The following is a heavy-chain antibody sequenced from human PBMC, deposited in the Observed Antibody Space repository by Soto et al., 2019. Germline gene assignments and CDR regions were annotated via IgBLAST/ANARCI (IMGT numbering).Heavy chain of an antibody. CDR3: ARSCISTSCPGYYYYGMDV. D-gene: IGHD2-2*01. Sequence: ASVKVSCKASGGTFISYAISWVRQAPGQGLEWMGGIIPIFGTANYAQKFQGRVTITADESTSTAYMGLSSLRSEDTAVYYCARSCISTSCPGYYYYGMDVRGQGTTVTVSS. CDR2: IIPIFGTA. J-gene: IGHJ6*02. V-gene: IGHV1-69*13. CDR1: GGTFISYA.